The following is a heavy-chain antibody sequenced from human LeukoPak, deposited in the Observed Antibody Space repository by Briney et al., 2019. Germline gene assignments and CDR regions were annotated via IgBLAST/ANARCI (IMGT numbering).Heavy chain of an antibody. Sequence: GGSLRLSCAASGFTFSNFWMSWVRQAPGRGLEWVANIKQDGSEKNYVGSVKGRFTISRDNAKNSLYLQMNSLRAEDTAVYYCARDIAVAGPDYWGQGTLVTVSS. CDR1: GFTFSNFW. CDR2: IKQDGSEK. D-gene: IGHD6-19*01. J-gene: IGHJ4*02. CDR3: ARDIAVAGPDY. V-gene: IGHV3-7*01.